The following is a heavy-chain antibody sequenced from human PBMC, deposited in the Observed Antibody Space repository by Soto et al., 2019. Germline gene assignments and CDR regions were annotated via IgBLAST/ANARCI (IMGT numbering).Heavy chain of an antibody. J-gene: IGHJ2*01. Sequence: GGSLRLSCAASGFTFSSNWMHGVRQAPGRGLVWVSRINSDGSSTDYADSVKGRFTISRDNAKNTLYLQMNSLTAEDTAVDYCARDPLSYGDYAQTYWYFDLWGRGTRVTVSS. V-gene: IGHV3-74*01. CDR3: ARDPLSYGDYAQTYWYFDL. CDR2: INSDGSST. D-gene: IGHD4-17*01. CDR1: GFTFSSNW.